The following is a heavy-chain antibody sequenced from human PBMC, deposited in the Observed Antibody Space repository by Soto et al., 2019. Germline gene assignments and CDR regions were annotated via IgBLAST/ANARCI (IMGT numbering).Heavy chain of an antibody. V-gene: IGHV3-48*03. Sequence: EVQLVESGGGLVQPGGSLRLSCAASGFTFSRNGMNWVRQAPGKGLEWVSYISSSGSTIYYADSVKGRFTISRDNAKNSLYLQMNSLRAEDTAVYYCARDGDYYDSSEDAFDIWGQGTMVTVSS. CDR3: ARDGDYYDSSEDAFDI. J-gene: IGHJ3*02. D-gene: IGHD3-22*01. CDR1: GFTFSRNG. CDR2: ISSSGSTI.